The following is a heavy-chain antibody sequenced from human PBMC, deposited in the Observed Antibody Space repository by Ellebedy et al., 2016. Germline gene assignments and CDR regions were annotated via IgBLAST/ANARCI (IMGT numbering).Heavy chain of an antibody. Sequence: GESLKISXAASGFTFSSYAMSWVRQAPGKGLEWVSAISGSGGSTYYADSVKGRFTISRDNSKNTLYLQMNSLRAEDTAVYYCAKVTAGLYRYYYYGMDVWGQGTTVTVSS. V-gene: IGHV3-23*01. J-gene: IGHJ6*02. D-gene: IGHD1-20*01. CDR2: ISGSGGST. CDR3: AKVTAGLYRYYYYGMDV. CDR1: GFTFSSYA.